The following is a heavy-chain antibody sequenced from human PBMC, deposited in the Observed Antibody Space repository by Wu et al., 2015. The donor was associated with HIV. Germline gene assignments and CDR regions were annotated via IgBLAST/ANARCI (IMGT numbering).Heavy chain of an antibody. CDR2: INPNRGGT. J-gene: IGHJ4*02. CDR1: GYTFTDYY. CDR3: ARLQSLSGFYSNADY. Sequence: VQLVQSGAEVKNPGASVKVSCKASGYTFTDYYIYWVRQAPGQGLEWMGWINPNRGGTKYAQKFQGRVTMTRDTAVRTTYMELSSLTSDDTAVYYCARLQSLSGFYSNADYWGQGTLVTVSS. V-gene: IGHV1-2*02. D-gene: IGHD3-22*01.